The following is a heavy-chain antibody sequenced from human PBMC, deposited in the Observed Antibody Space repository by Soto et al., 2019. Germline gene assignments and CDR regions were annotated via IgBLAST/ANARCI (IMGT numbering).Heavy chain of an antibody. D-gene: IGHD3-10*01. J-gene: IGHJ4*02. CDR2: INHSGST. CDR1: GGSFSGYY. CDR3: ARGRYGSGSYYRLDY. V-gene: IGHV4-34*01. Sequence: SETLSLTCAVYGGSFSGYYWSWIRQPPGKGLEWIGEINHSGSTNYNPSLKSRVTISVDTSKNQFSLKLSSVTAADTAVYYCARGRYGSGSYYRLDYWGQGTLVTVSS.